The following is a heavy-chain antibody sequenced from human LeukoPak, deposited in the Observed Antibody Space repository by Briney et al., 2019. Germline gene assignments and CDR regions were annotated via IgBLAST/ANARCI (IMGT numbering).Heavy chain of an antibody. CDR2: INTNTGNP. J-gene: IGHJ4*02. V-gene: IGHV7-4-1*02. CDR1: GGTFSSYA. D-gene: IGHD6-19*01. CDR3: ARAPFPGISSGWSYY. Sequence: ASVKVSCKASGGTFSSYAISWVRQAPGQGLEWMGGINTNTGNPTYAQGFTGRFVFSLDTSVSTAYVQISSLKAEDTAVYYCARAPFPGISSGWSYYWGQGTLVTVSS.